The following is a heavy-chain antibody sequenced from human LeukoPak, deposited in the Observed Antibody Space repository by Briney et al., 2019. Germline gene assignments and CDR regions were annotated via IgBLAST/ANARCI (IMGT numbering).Heavy chain of an antibody. J-gene: IGHJ4*02. Sequence: SVKVPCRASGGTFSSYAISWLRQAPVQGLEWMGGIIPIFGTANYAQKFQGRVTINTDESTSTAYMELSSLRSEDTAVYYCASDASRLSGTIPDHHLWGQGTLVTVSS. CDR2: IIPIFGTA. V-gene: IGHV1-69*05. D-gene: IGHD1-7*01. CDR3: ASDASRLSGTIPDHHL. CDR1: GGTFSSYA.